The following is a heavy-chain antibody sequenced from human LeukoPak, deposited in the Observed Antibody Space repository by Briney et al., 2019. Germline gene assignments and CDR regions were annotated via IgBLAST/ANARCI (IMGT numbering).Heavy chain of an antibody. CDR1: GYSISSGYY. V-gene: IGHV4-38-2*02. D-gene: IGHD2-2*01. Sequence: SETLSLTCTVSGYSISSGYYWGWIRQPPGKGLEWIGSIYHSGSTYYNPSLKSRVTISVDTSKNQFSLKLSSVTAADTAVYYCARGGCSSTSCYLTYWYFDLWGRGTLVTVSS. CDR2: IYHSGST. CDR3: ARGGCSSTSCYLTYWYFDL. J-gene: IGHJ2*01.